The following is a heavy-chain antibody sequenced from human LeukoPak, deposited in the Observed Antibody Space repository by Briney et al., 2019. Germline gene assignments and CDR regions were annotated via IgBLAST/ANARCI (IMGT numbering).Heavy chain of an antibody. CDR1: GGTFSSYT. V-gene: IGHV1-69*02. Sequence: SVKVSCKASGGTFSSYTISWVRQAPGQGLEWMGRIIPILGIANYAQKFQGRVTMTRNTSISTAYMELSSLRSEDTAVYYCARGWLVHDAFDIWGQGTMVTVSS. CDR2: IIPILGIA. D-gene: IGHD6-19*01. J-gene: IGHJ3*02. CDR3: ARGWLVHDAFDI.